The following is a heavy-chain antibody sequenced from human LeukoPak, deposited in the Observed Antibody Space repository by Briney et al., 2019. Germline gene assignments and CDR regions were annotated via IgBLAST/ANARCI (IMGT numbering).Heavy chain of an antibody. Sequence: KPSETLSLTCAVYGGSFSGYYWSWIRQPPGKGLEWIGYIYNSGSTNYNPSLKSRVTISVDTSKNQFSLKLSSVTAADTAVYYCARDRSGWYKNWFDPWGQGTLVTVSS. CDR3: ARDRSGWYKNWFDP. J-gene: IGHJ5*02. D-gene: IGHD6-19*01. V-gene: IGHV4-59*01. CDR2: IYNSGST. CDR1: GGSFSGYY.